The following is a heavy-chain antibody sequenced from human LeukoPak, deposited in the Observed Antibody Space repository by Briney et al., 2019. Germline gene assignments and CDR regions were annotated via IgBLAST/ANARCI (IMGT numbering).Heavy chain of an antibody. Sequence: PGGSLRLSCAASGFTFSSYSMHWVRQAPGKGLEWVSSISSSSSSIYYADSVKGRFTISRENAKNSLYLQMDSLSAGDTAVYYCARASGWELFDYWGQGTLVTVSS. CDR3: ARASGWELFDY. CDR2: ISSSSSSI. J-gene: IGHJ4*02. V-gene: IGHV3-21*01. D-gene: IGHD1-26*01. CDR1: GFTFSSYS.